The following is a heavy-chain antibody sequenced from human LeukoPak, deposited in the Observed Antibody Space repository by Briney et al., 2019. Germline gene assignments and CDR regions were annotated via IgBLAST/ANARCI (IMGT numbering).Heavy chain of an antibody. J-gene: IGHJ6*03. CDR2: IYYGGST. V-gene: IGHV4-59*01. CDR3: ASLWAAAGTWDYYYYMDV. Sequence: SETLSLTCTVSGGSISSYYWSWIRQPPGKGLEWIGYIYYGGSTNYNPSLKSRVTISVDTSKNQFSLKLSSVTAADTAVYYCASLWAAAGTWDYYYYMDVWGKGTTVTVSS. CDR1: GGSISSYY. D-gene: IGHD6-13*01.